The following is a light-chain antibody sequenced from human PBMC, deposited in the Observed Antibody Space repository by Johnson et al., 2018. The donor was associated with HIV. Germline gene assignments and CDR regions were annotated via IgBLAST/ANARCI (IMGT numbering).Light chain of an antibody. CDR2: EYN. J-gene: IGLJ1*01. V-gene: IGLV1-51*02. CDR1: SSNIGNNY. CDR3: GTWDSSLSAGV. Sequence: QSVLTQPPSVSAAPGQKVTISCSGSSSNIGNNYVSWYQQLPGTAPKLLIYEYNKRPSGIPDRFSCSKSGTSANLGITGLKTGDEADYYCGTWDSSLSAGVFGTGTEVTVL.